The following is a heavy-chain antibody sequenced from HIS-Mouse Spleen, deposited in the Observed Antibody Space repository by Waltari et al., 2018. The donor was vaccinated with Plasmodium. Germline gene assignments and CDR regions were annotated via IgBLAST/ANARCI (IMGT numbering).Heavy chain of an antibody. D-gene: IGHD3-3*01. J-gene: IGHJ4*02. CDR2: IIHSGRT. V-gene: IGHV4-34*12. CDR3: AATYYDFWSGSYY. CDR1: GGSFSGYY. Sequence: QVQLQQCGAGLLKPSATLSLTCAVYGGSFSGYYWGWSRQPPGKGLEWIGEIIHSGRTNYNPSLKSLVTISVDTSKNQFSLKLSSVTAADTAVYYCAATYYDFWSGSYYWGQGTLVTVSS.